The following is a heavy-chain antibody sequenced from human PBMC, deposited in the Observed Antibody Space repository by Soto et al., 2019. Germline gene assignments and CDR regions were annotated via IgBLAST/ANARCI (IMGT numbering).Heavy chain of an antibody. CDR1: GYTFTSYD. Sequence: QVQLVQSGAEVKKPGASVKVSCKASGYTFTSYDINWVRQATGQGLEWMGWMNPNSGNTGYAQKFQGRVTMTRNTSIRTAYRELSSLRSEDTAVYYCARGWELPFPNWFDPWGQGTLVTVSS. D-gene: IGHD1-26*01. CDR2: MNPNSGNT. J-gene: IGHJ5*02. V-gene: IGHV1-8*01. CDR3: ARGWELPFPNWFDP.